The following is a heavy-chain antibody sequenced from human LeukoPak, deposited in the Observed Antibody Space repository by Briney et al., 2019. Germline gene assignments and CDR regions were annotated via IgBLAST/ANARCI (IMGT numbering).Heavy chain of an antibody. CDR3: ARGPHDFWSGYESTQFDY. CDR1: GFTFSSYS. CDR2: ISSSSSTI. D-gene: IGHD3-3*01. V-gene: IGHV3-48*01. J-gene: IGHJ4*02. Sequence: QSGGSLRLSCAASGFTFSSYSMNWVRQAPGKGLEWVSYISSSSSTIYYADSVKGRFTISRDNAKNSLYLQVNSLRAEDTAVYYCARGPHDFWSGYESTQFDYWGQGTLVTVSS.